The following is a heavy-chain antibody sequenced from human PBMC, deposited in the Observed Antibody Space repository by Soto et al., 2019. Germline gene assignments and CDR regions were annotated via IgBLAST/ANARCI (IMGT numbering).Heavy chain of an antibody. CDR2: ISSSSSYI. D-gene: IGHD6-19*01. Sequence: GGSLRLSCAASGFTFSSYSMNWVRQAPGKGLEWVSSISSSSSYIYYADSVKGRFTISRDNAKNSLYLQMNSLRAEDTAVYYCARAVTIAVASGDYWGQGTLVTVSS. V-gene: IGHV3-21*01. CDR1: GFTFSSYS. J-gene: IGHJ4*02. CDR3: ARAVTIAVASGDY.